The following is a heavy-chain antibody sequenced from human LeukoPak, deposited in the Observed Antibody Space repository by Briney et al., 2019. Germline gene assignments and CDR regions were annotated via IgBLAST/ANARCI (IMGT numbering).Heavy chain of an antibody. V-gene: IGHV2-5*02. Sequence: SGPTLVKPTQTLTLTCTFSGFSLTTTGVGVGWIRQPPGKALEWLALIYWDGDERYSPSLKSRLSIAKDTSKNQVVLTMTNRDPVDTGTYYCARDYYDSSGNYYSYMDVWGKGTTVTVS. CDR3: ARDYYDSSGNYYSYMDV. CDR2: IYWDGDE. J-gene: IGHJ6*03. D-gene: IGHD3-22*01. CDR1: GFSLTTTGVG.